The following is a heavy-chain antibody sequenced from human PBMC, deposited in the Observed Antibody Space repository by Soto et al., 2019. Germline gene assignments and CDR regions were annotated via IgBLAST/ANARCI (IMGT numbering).Heavy chain of an antibody. Sequence: EVQLVESGGGLVKPGGSLRLSCAASGFTFSSYSMNWVRQAPGKELEWVSSISSSSSYIYYADSVKGRFTISRDNAKNSLYLQMNSLRAEDTAVYYCAAGHSSSWYAWVQYNWFDPWGQGTLVTVSS. D-gene: IGHD6-13*01. V-gene: IGHV3-21*01. J-gene: IGHJ5*02. CDR2: ISSSSSYI. CDR3: AAGHSSSWYAWVQYNWFDP. CDR1: GFTFSSYS.